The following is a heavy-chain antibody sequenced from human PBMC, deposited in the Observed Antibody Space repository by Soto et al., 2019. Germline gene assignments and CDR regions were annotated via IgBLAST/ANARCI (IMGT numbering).Heavy chain of an antibody. CDR2: IIPIFGTA. CDR1: GGTFSSYA. CDR3: ARGSRIAARHDY. D-gene: IGHD6-6*01. J-gene: IGHJ4*02. V-gene: IGHV1-69*01. Sequence: QVQLVQSGAEVKKPGSSVKVSCKASGGTFSSYAISWVRQAPGQGLEWMGGIIPIFGTANYAQKFQGRVTSTADESTSTASMELCSLRSADTAVYYCARGSRIAARHDYGGQGSLVTVSS.